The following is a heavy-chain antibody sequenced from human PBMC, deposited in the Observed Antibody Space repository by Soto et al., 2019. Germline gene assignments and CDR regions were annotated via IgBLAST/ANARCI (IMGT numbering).Heavy chain of an antibody. J-gene: IGHJ3*02. CDR1: GYTFTGHY. CDR3: ARGFIAYCSSTSCFDAFDI. V-gene: IGHV1-2*02. D-gene: IGHD2-2*01. CDR2: INPNSGGT. Sequence: ASVKVSCKASGYTFTGHYIHWVRQAPGQGLEWMGWINPNSGGTNYAQKFQGRVTVTRDTSISTAYMELSRLRSDDTAVYYCARGFIAYCSSTSCFDAFDIWGQGTMVTVSS.